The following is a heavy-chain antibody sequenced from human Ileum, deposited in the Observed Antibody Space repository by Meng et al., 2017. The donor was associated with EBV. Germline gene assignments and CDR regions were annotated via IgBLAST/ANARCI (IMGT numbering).Heavy chain of an antibody. J-gene: IGHJ1*01. Sequence: QRQLQQWGAGRLKPSETLSLTCGVYGGSFNGYYWTWIRQPPGKGLEWIGEINHSGSTNYNPSLKSRVIISVDTSKNQFSLNLSSVTAADTAVYYCARGVYGPTTRGREYFIHWGRGTLVTVSS. D-gene: IGHD2-8*01. V-gene: IGHV4-34*01. CDR3: ARGVYGPTTRGREYFIH. CDR1: GGSFNGYY. CDR2: INHSGST.